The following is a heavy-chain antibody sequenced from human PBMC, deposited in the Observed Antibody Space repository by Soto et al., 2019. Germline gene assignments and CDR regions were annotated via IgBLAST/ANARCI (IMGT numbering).Heavy chain of an antibody. J-gene: IGHJ5*02. Sequence: EVQLVESGGGLVQPGGSLRLSCAASGFTFRSYWMRWVRQAPGKGLVWVSRINGDESSTSYADSVKGRFTISRDNAKNTLYLQMNSLRAEDTAVYFCVRSRHSGSSVDPWGQGTLVTVSS. D-gene: IGHD6-6*01. CDR3: VRSRHSGSSVDP. V-gene: IGHV3-74*01. CDR1: GFTFRSYW. CDR2: INGDESST.